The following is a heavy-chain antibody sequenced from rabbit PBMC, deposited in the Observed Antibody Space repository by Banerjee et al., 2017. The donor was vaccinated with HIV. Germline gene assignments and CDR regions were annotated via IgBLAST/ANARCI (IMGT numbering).Heavy chain of an antibody. CDR3: ARAGGFYDWASSL. Sequence: EESGGDLVKPGASLTVTCTASGFSFSSSYYMCWVRQAPGKGLEWIACIYAGSSGSTVYANWAKGRFTVSKTSSTTVDLKMTSLTAADTATYFCARAGGFYDWASSLWGPGTLVTVS. J-gene: IGHJ4*01. D-gene: IGHD1-1*01. CDR2: IYAGSSGST. CDR1: GFSFSSSYY. V-gene: IGHV1S40*01.